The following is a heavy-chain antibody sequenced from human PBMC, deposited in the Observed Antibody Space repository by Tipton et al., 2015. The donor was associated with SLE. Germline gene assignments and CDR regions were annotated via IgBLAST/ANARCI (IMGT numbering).Heavy chain of an antibody. CDR1: GGSISSGGYY. CDR2: IYYSGST. J-gene: IGHJ4*02. Sequence: TLSLTCTVSGGSISSGGYYWSWIRQHPGKGLEWIGYIYYSGSTYYNPSLKSRVTISVDTSKNQFSLKLSSVTAADTAVYFCARDEYYYDGTGYHLLGQFDYWGQGTLVTVSS. D-gene: IGHD3-22*01. V-gene: IGHV4-31*03. CDR3: ARDEYYYDGTGYHLLGQFDY.